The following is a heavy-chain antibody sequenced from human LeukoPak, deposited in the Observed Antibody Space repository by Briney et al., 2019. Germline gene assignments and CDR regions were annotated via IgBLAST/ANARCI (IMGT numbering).Heavy chain of an antibody. J-gene: IGHJ3*02. Sequence: GGSLRLSCAASGFTFSSYAMSWVRQAPGKGLEWVPSISSSSSYIYYADSVKGRFTISRDNAKNSLYLQMNSLRAEDTAVYYCARWGSWPDDVFDIWGQGTMVTVSS. V-gene: IGHV3-21*01. CDR2: ISSSSSYI. D-gene: IGHD6-13*01. CDR3: ARWGSWPDDVFDI. CDR1: GFTFSSYA.